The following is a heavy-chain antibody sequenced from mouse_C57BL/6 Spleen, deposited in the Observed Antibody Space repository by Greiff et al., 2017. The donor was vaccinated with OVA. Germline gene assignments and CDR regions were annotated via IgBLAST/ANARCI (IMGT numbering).Heavy chain of an antibody. CDR2: IDPETGGT. V-gene: IGHV1-15*01. Sequence: VQLVESGAELVRPGASVTLSCKASGYTFTDYEMHWVKQTPVHGLEWIGAIDPETGGTAYNQKFKGKAILTADKSSSTAYMELRSLTSEDSAVYYCTRGDYEDYAMDYWGQGTSVTVSS. D-gene: IGHD2-4*01. J-gene: IGHJ4*01. CDR3: TRGDYEDYAMDY. CDR1: GYTFTDYE.